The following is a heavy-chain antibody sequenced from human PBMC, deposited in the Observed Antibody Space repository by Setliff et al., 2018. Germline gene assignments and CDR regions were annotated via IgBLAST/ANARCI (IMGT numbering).Heavy chain of an antibody. CDR1: GGSISSSSYY. V-gene: IGHV4-39*07. Sequence: KTSETLSLTCTVSGGSISSSSYYWGWIRQPPGKGLEWIGSIYYSGTANYSPSLRSRLTISVDTSKNQFSLKLNSVTAEDTAVYYCARMSGFQYIDVWDKGTTVTVSS. D-gene: IGHD3-3*01. CDR3: ARMSGFQYIDV. CDR2: IYYSGTA. J-gene: IGHJ6*03.